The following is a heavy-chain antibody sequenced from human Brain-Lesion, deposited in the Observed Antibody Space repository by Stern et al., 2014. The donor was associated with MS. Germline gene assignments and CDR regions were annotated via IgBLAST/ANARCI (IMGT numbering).Heavy chain of an antibody. D-gene: IGHD3-10*01. Sequence: QLVESGGGFVHPGGSLRLSCAASGFTFSNYWLHWVPQAPGKGLGWVSGGNNDGRRTSYADSVKGRFTMSRDNAKNTLYLQMNSLRVEDTAIYYCARGERWFDSWGQGTLVTVSS. CDR1: GFTFSNYW. J-gene: IGHJ5*01. CDR3: ARGERWFDS. CDR2: GNNDGRRT. V-gene: IGHV3-74*02.